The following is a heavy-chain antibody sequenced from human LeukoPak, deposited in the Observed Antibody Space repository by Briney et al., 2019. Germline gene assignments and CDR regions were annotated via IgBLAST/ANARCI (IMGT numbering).Heavy chain of an antibody. CDR1: GGTFSSYA. CDR3: ARALGSHGREIDY. J-gene: IGHJ4*02. CDR2: IIPILGTA. Sequence: SVKVSCKASGGTFSSYAISWVRQAPGQGLEWMGRIIPILGTANYAQKFQGRVTITADKSTSTAYMELSSLRSEDTAVYYCARALGSHGREIDYWGQGTLVTVSS. V-gene: IGHV1-69*04. D-gene: IGHD1-26*01.